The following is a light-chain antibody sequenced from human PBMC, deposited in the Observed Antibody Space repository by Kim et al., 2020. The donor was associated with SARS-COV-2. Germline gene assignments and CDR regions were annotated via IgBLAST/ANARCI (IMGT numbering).Light chain of an antibody. CDR2: GDN. CDR1: SGTIASNY. Sequence: GKTVAVSWNRSSGTIASNYVQWYHQRPSSSPTSVIYGDNQRPSGVPDRFSGSIDSSSNSASLTISGLKTEDEADYNCQSHEGSNWVFGGGTQLTVL. CDR3: QSHEGSNWV. V-gene: IGLV6-57*01. J-gene: IGLJ3*02.